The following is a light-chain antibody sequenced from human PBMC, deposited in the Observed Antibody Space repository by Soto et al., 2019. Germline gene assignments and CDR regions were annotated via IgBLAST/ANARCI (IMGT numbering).Light chain of an antibody. CDR2: GAS. CDR1: QSVSSN. CDR3: QQYNNWPYT. J-gene: IGKJ2*01. V-gene: IGKV3-15*01. Sequence: EIVMTQSPATLSVSPGERDTLSCRASQSVSSNLAWYQQKPGQDPRLLIYGASTRATGIPARFSGSGSGTEFTLTISSLQSEDFAVYYCQQYNNWPYTFGQGTKLEIK.